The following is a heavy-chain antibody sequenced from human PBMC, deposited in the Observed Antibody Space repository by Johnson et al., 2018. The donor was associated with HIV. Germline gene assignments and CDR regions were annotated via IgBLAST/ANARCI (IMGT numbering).Heavy chain of an antibody. CDR1: GFTFSSYA. CDR2: ISYDGSDK. Sequence: QVQLVESGGGLVQPGGSLKLSCAASGFTFSSYAMHWVRQAPGKGLEWVAVISYDGSDKYYADSVKGRFTISRDNAKNSLYLQMNSLRAEDTAVYYCARDRELISFIDYDSSGYPW. V-gene: IGHV3-30*04. CDR3: ARDRELISFIDYDSSGYP. D-gene: IGHD3-22*01. J-gene: IGHJ5*02.